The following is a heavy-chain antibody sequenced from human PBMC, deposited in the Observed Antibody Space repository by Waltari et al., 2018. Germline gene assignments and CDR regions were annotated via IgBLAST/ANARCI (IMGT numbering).Heavy chain of an antibody. CDR3: AKPFYNWDDPLHS. CDR2: ITGSDAT. CDR1: GFTFSNYA. D-gene: IGHD1-20*01. V-gene: IGHV3-23*01. Sequence: EVQLLESGGGLVLPGGSLRLSCAASGFTFSNYAINWVRQAPGTGVGWGPAITGSDATYYTDSVKGRFTISRDTSKNTVYLQMNNLRADDTAVYYCAKPFYNWDDPLHSWGQGTLVTVSS. J-gene: IGHJ4*02.